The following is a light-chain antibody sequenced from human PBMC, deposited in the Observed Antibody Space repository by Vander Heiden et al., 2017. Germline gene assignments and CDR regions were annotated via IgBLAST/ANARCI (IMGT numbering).Light chain of an antibody. V-gene: IGLV2-11*01. CDR3: CSYAGSYSVV. J-gene: IGLJ2*01. CDR1: SSDVGGYND. CDR2: DVS. Sequence: QSALTQPRSVSGSPGQSVTISCPGTSSDVGGYNDVSWYQQHPGKAPKLMIYDVSKRPSGVPDRFSVAKSGNTASLTISGLQADDEADYYCCSYAGSYSVVFGGGTQLTVL.